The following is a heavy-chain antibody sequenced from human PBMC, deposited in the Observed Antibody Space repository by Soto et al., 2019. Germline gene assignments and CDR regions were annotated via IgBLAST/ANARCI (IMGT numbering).Heavy chain of an antibody. J-gene: IGHJ4*02. CDR3: AREAIYAPFFDY. CDR2: ISSSSSYI. Sequence: GGSLRLSCAASGFTFSSYSMNWVRQAPGKGLEWVSSISSSSSYIYYADSVKGRFTISRDNAKNSLYLQMNSLRAEDTAVYYCAREAIYAPFFDYWGQGTLVTVSS. CDR1: GFTFSSYS. V-gene: IGHV3-21*01. D-gene: IGHD2-2*01.